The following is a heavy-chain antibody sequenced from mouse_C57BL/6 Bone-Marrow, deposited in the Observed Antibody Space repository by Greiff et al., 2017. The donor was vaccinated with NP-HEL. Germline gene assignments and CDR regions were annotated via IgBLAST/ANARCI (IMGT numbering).Heavy chain of an antibody. V-gene: IGHV5-4*03. CDR2: ISDGGSYT. D-gene: IGHD2-2*01. CDR3: ARVYYGFFAY. CDR1: GFTFSSYA. Sequence: EVKLMESGGGLVKPGGSLKLSCAASGFTFSSYAMSWVRQTPEKRLEWVATISDGGSYTYYPDNVKGRFTISRDNAKNNLYLQMSHLKSEDTAMYYCARVYYGFFAYWGQGTLVTVSA. J-gene: IGHJ3*01.